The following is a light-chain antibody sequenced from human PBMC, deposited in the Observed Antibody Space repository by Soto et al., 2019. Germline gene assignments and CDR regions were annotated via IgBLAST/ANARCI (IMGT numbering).Light chain of an antibody. CDR1: RDITNY. Sequence: DIQMTQSPSSLSASVGDRFTIAFQASRDITNYLNWYQQKPGKAPRLLLYDASSLETGVPSRFSGSGSGTDFTLTISSLQPEDFATYYCQQSYGTPGTFGQGTRLEI. CDR3: QQSYGTPGT. J-gene: IGKJ5*01. V-gene: IGKV1-39*01. CDR2: DAS.